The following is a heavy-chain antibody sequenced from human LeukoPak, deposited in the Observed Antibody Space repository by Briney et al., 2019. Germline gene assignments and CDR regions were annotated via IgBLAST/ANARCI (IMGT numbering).Heavy chain of an antibody. D-gene: IGHD1-26*01. CDR2: IKSKTDGGTI. Sequence: GGSLRLSCAASGFTFSNAWMNWVRQAPGKGLEWVGRIKSKTDGGTIDYAAPVKGGFTISRDDSKNTLYLQMNSLSDEDTAVYYCARAQWELGGNDYWGQGTLVTVSS. CDR3: ARAQWELGGNDY. V-gene: IGHV3-15*01. J-gene: IGHJ4*02. CDR1: GFTFSNAW.